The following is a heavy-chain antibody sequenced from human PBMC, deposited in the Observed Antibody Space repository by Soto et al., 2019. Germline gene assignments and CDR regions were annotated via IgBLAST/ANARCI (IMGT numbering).Heavy chain of an antibody. CDR1: GGHISGGYYS. Sequence: PSETLSLTCAVSGGHISGGYYSWSWIRQPPGKGLEWIGFIYNSGSTYYNSSLKSRATISVDRSKNHFFLNLTSVTAADTAVYYCANYRKFFQIWGQGTKVTV. CDR2: IYNSGST. J-gene: IGHJ3*02. CDR3: ANYRKFFQI. V-gene: IGHV4-30-2*01. D-gene: IGHD4-4*01.